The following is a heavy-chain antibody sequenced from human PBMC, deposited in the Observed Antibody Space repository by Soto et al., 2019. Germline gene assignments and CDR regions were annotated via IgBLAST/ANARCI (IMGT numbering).Heavy chain of an antibody. V-gene: IGHV3-23*01. CDR3: AKDKPGTTSFDY. D-gene: IGHD1-1*01. CDR2: ISDRGATT. CDR1: GFTLSSNS. Sequence: PGGSLRLSCAASGFTLSSNSMYWVRQAPGKGLEWVSAISDRGATTHYADSVKGRFTISRDTSKTTLYLQLNTLRADDTAVYYCAKDKPGTTSFDYWGQGTLVTVSS. J-gene: IGHJ4*02.